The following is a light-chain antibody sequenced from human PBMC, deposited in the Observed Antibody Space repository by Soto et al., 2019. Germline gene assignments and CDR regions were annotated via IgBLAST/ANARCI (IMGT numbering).Light chain of an antibody. CDR1: SSDVGGYNY. J-gene: IGLJ1*01. CDR2: EVS. Sequence: QSVLTQPASVSGSPGQSITISCTGTSSDVGGYNYVSWYQQHPGKAPKLMIYEVSNRPSGVSNRFSGSKSGNTASLTISGLQAEDEADYDCSSYTSSSTPSYVCGTGTKVTVL. CDR3: SSYTSSSTPSYV. V-gene: IGLV2-14*01.